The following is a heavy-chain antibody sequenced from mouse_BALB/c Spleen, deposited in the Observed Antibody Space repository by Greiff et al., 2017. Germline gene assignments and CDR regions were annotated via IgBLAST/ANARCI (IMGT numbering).Heavy chain of an antibody. CDR1: GYAFSSYW. Sequence: QVQLKQSGAELVRPGSSVKISCKASGYAFSSYWMNWVKQRPGQGLEWIGQIYPGDGDTNYNGKFKGKATLTADKSSSTAYMQLSSLTSEDSAVYCCARKRSTTEYFDVWGAGTTVTVSS. J-gene: IGHJ1*01. CDR3: ARKRSTTEYFDV. V-gene: IGHV1-80*01. CDR2: IYPGDGDT. D-gene: IGHD1-1*01.